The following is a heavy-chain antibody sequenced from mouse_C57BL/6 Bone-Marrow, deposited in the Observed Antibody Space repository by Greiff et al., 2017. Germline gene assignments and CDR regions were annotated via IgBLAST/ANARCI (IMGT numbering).Heavy chain of an antibody. D-gene: IGHD1-1*01. CDR1: GYEFSSSW. V-gene: IGHV1-82*01. Sequence: VQLQQSGPELVKPGASVKISCKASGYEFSSSWMHWVKQRPGKGLEWIGRIYPGDGDTKYNGKFKGKATLTADKSSSTAYLQLSSLTSEDSAVYFCASSADYGSSSSGLAYWGQGTLVTVSA. CDR2: IYPGDGDT. CDR3: ASSADYGSSSSGLAY. J-gene: IGHJ3*01.